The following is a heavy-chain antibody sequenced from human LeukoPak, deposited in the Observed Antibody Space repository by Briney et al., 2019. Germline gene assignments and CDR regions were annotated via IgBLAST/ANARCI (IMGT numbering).Heavy chain of an antibody. CDR2: ISAYNGNT. Sequence: ASVKVSCKASGYTFTSYGISWVRQAPGQGLEWMGWISAYNGNTNYAQKFQGRVTITADESTSTAYMELSSLRSEDTAVYYCARDLTNYDFWSGYYKARGWFDPWGQGTLVTVSS. V-gene: IGHV1-18*01. J-gene: IGHJ5*02. CDR1: GYTFTSYG. CDR3: ARDLTNYDFWSGYYKARGWFDP. D-gene: IGHD3-3*01.